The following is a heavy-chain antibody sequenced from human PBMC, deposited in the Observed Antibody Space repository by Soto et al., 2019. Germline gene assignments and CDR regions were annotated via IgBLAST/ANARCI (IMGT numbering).Heavy chain of an antibody. D-gene: IGHD3-10*01. Sequence: QVQLVQSGAEVKKPGSSVRVSCKASGDTFSFYSINWVRQAPGLGLEWMGRINPILGMSNYSQRFQGRVTVTADKSTSTDYMELSSLRSEDTAMYYCASSYGSGYRAFDYWGQGALVTVSS. CDR2: INPILGMS. V-gene: IGHV1-69*02. CDR1: GDTFSFYS. CDR3: ASSYGSGYRAFDY. J-gene: IGHJ4*02.